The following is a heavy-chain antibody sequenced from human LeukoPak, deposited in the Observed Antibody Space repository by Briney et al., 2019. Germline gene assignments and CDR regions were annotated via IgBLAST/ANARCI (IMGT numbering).Heavy chain of an antibody. J-gene: IGHJ6*03. Sequence: SETLSLTCIVSGGSISSSRDYWAWIRQPPGKGLEWIANIYYSGSTYYSPSLKSRVTISVDTSKNQFSLKLSSVTAADTAVYYCARVLRKGPYGDGGYFYFYMDVWGKGTTVTVSS. V-gene: IGHV4-39*01. D-gene: IGHD4-17*01. CDR3: ARVLRKGPYGDGGYFYFYMDV. CDR2: IYYSGST. CDR1: GGSISSSRDY.